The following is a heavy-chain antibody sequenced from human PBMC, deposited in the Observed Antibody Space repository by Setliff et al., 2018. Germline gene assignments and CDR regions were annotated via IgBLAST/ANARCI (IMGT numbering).Heavy chain of an antibody. Sequence: ESGPTLVNPTQTLTLTCTFSGFSLSTSGMCVSWIRQPPGKALEWLARIDWDDDKYYSTSLKTRLTISKDTSKDQVVLTMTNMDPVDTATYYCARIRSTDYYDSSGSYDYWGQGTLVTVS. V-gene: IGHV2-70*11. CDR2: IDWDDDK. CDR1: GFSLSTSGMC. CDR3: ARIRSTDYYDSSGSYDY. D-gene: IGHD3-22*01. J-gene: IGHJ4*02.